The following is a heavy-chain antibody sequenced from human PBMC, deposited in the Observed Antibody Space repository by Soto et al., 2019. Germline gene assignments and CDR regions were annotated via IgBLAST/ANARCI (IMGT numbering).Heavy chain of an antibody. V-gene: IGHV4-4*02. J-gene: IGHJ6*02. CDR1: GGSISSSNW. Sequence: QVQLQESGPGLVKPSGTLSLTCAVSGGSISSSNWWSWVRQPPGKGLEWIGEIYHSGSTNYNPSLTSRVTISVDKSKTQFFLKLSSVTAADTAVYYCASVRGGYYYAMDVWGQGTTVTVSS. D-gene: IGHD3-10*02. CDR3: ASVRGGYYYAMDV. CDR2: IYHSGST.